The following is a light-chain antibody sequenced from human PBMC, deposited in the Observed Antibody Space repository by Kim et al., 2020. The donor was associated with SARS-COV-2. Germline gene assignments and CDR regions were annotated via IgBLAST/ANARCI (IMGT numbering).Light chain of an antibody. J-gene: IGKJ2*01. CDR1: QTISNNF. V-gene: IGKV3-20*01. Sequence: LSPGESVTLSCRANQTISNNFLAWYQQMPGQAPRLLIYGASSRATGIADRFSGSGSGTDFTLTITRLEPEDSAVYYCQYYGITPDTFGQGTKVEI. CDR2: GAS. CDR3: QYYGITPDT.